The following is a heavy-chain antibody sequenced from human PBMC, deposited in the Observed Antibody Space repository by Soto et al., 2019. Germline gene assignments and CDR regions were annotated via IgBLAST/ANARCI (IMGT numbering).Heavy chain of an antibody. CDR1: GFTFSSYG. J-gene: IGHJ6*02. CDR3: AKDIAARPPVEGMDV. CDR2: ISYDGSNK. V-gene: IGHV3-30*18. D-gene: IGHD6-6*01. Sequence: QVQLVESGGGVVQPGRSLRLSCAASGFTFSSYGMHWVRQAPGKGLEWVAVISYDGSNKYYADSVKGRFTISRDNSKNTLYLQMNSLRAEDTAVYYCAKDIAARPPVEGMDVWGQGTTVTVSS.